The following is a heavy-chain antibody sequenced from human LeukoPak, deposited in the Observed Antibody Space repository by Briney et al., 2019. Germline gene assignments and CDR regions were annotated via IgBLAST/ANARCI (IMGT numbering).Heavy chain of an antibody. CDR3: AKDGGTITSIDY. V-gene: IGHV3-13*01. CDR1: GFIFSNYD. D-gene: IGHD3-16*01. J-gene: IGHJ4*02. CDR2: IGAGGDT. Sequence: QSGGSLRLSCAASGFIFSNYDFHWVRQTAGQGLEWVSAIGAGGDTYYPDSVKGRFTISRDNSKNTLYLQMNSLRAEDTAVYYCAKDGGTITSIDYWGQGTLVTVSS.